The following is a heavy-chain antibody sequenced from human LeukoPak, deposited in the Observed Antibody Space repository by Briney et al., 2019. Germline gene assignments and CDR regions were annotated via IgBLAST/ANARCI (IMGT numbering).Heavy chain of an antibody. CDR3: AKAPVTSCRGAFCYPFDY. Sequence: GGSLRLSCAASGFTFSNYAMTWVRQAPGKGLEWVAATVGGGRPNTYHADSVRGRFTISRDTSRSTLYLQMNSLRAEDAAVYYCAKAPVTSCRGAFCYPFDYWGQGTLVTVSS. CDR1: GFTFSNYA. J-gene: IGHJ4*02. V-gene: IGHV3-23*01. CDR2: TVGGGRPNT. D-gene: IGHD2-15*01.